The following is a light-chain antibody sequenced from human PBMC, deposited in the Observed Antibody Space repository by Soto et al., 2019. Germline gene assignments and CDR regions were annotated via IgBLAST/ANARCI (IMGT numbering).Light chain of an antibody. CDR1: SSDVGGYNY. J-gene: IGLJ1*01. Sequence: QSALTQPASVSGSPGQSVTISCTGTSSDVGGYNYVSWYQQHPGRAPKLMISGVSKRPSGVPDRFSGSKSGNTASLTVSGLQAEDEADYYCSSYAGSNNYVFGTGTKVTVL. CDR3: SSYAGSNNYV. CDR2: GVS. V-gene: IGLV2-8*01.